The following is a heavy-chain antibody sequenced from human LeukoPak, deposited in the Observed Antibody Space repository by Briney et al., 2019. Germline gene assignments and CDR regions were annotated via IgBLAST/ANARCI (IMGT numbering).Heavy chain of an antibody. CDR3: SRLSEPS. D-gene: IGHD1-14*01. V-gene: IGHV3-23*01. CDR2: IIEEGDTT. J-gene: IGHJ1*01. Sequence: GGSLRLSCSASGLVFSNYGVSWVRQTPGQGLEWVSSIIEEGDTTYYADAVRGRFTISRDNSKSIVYLQMSSLRVEDTAIYYWSRLSEPSWGQGTLVTVSS. CDR1: GLVFSNYG.